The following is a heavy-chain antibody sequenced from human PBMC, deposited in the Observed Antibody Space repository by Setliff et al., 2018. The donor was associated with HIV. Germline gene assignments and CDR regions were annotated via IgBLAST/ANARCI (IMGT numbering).Heavy chain of an antibody. CDR3: ATGDSSMTLVTYFDY. CDR2: TIPIFATG. Sequence: SVKVSCKASGGTFSRYVISWVRRAPGQGLEWMGGTIPIFATGNFAQKFQGRVTITTDESTSTAYMELSSLRSEDTAVYFCATGDSSMTLVTYFDYWGQGTLVTVSS. CDR1: GGTFSRYV. D-gene: IGHD4-17*01. V-gene: IGHV1-69*05. J-gene: IGHJ4*02.